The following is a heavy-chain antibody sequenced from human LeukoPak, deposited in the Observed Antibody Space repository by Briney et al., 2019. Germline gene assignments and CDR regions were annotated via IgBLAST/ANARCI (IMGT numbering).Heavy chain of an antibody. V-gene: IGHV3-23*01. CDR1: GFTFSAYA. D-gene: IGHD3-10*01. CDR2: IGSDNKP. Sequence: GGSLRLSCEASGFTFSAYAMSWVRQAPGKGLEWVSSIGSDNKPHYSASLKGRFAISRDNSKSMLFIQLHSMRAEDTALYYCARDRGRYYGSGSHPWGQGTLVTVSS. J-gene: IGHJ5*02. CDR3: ARDRGRYYGSGSHP.